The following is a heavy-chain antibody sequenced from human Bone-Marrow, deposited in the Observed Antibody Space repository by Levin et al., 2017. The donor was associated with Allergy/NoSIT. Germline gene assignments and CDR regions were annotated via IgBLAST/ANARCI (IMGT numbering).Heavy chain of an antibody. CDR3: ARDLEDSTAWYPGTFDL. CDR1: GFSFNTYN. V-gene: IGHV3-21*03. Sequence: GESLKISCVASGFSFNTYNMNWVRQAPGKGLEWVSSISSTSTYLYFAESVRGRFTVSRDNARKSLLLQMNSLRADDTGVYYCARDLEDSTAWYPGTFDLWGRGTRVTVSS. J-gene: IGHJ2*01. D-gene: IGHD1-14*01. CDR2: ISSTSTYL.